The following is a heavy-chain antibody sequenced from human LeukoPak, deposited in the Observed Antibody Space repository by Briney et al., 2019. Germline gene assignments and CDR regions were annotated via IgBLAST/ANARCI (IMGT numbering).Heavy chain of an antibody. V-gene: IGHV4-34*01. J-gene: IGHJ5*02. CDR1: GGSFSGYY. D-gene: IGHD6-13*01. CDR2: INHSGST. Sequence: SETLSLTCAVYGGSFSGYYWTWIRQPPRKGLEWIGEINHSGSTNYNPSLKSRVTISVDTSKNQFSLKLSSVTAADTAVYYCAVSAAGLFDPWGQGTLVPVPS. CDR3: AVSAAGLFDP.